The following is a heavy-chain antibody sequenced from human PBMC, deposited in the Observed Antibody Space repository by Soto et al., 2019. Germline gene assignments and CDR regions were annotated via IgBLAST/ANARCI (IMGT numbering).Heavy chain of an antibody. J-gene: IGHJ4*02. CDR2: IIPILGIA. Sequence: QVQLVQSGAEVKKPGSSVKVSCKASGGTFSSYTISWVRQAPGQGLEWMGRIIPILGIANYAQKFQGRVTITADKSTSTAYMELSSLRSEDTAVYYCARGPAEVAAALTDHFDYWGQGTLVTVSS. CDR1: GGTFSSYT. V-gene: IGHV1-69*02. D-gene: IGHD6-13*01. CDR3: ARGPAEVAAALTDHFDY.